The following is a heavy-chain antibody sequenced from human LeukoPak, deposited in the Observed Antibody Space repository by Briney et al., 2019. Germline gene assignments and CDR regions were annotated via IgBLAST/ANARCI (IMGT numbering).Heavy chain of an antibody. J-gene: IGHJ6*02. Sequence: PGGSLRLSCAASGLTVSSNYMSWVRQAPGKGLEWVSVIYSGGSTYYADSVKGRFTISRDNSKNTLYLQMNSLRAEDTAVYYCARGGPPSEDWLLYRAHGMDVWGQGTTVTVSS. V-gene: IGHV3-53*01. CDR2: IYSGGST. D-gene: IGHD3/OR15-3a*01. CDR1: GLTVSSNY. CDR3: ARGGPPSEDWLLYRAHGMDV.